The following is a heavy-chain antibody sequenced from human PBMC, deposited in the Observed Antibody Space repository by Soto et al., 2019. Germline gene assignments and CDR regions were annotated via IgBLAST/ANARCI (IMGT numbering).Heavy chain of an antibody. Sequence: GGSLRLSCAASGFTFSDYYMSWIRQAPGKGLEWVSYISSSSSYTNYADSVKGRFTISRDNAKNSLYLQMNSLRAEDTAVYYCARDARYGSGSYYGPKYYYYGMDVWGQGTTVTVSS. D-gene: IGHD3-10*01. CDR2: ISSSSSYT. CDR3: ARDARYGSGSYYGPKYYYYGMDV. CDR1: GFTFSDYY. J-gene: IGHJ6*02. V-gene: IGHV3-11*06.